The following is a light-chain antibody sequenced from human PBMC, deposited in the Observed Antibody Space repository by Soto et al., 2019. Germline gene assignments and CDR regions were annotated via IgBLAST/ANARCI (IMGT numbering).Light chain of an antibody. CDR1: QSVSSSY. CDR2: GTS. V-gene: IGKV3-20*01. CDR3: QQYNDNWT. J-gene: IGKJ1*01. Sequence: EIVLTQSPGTLSLSPGERATLSCRASQSVSSSYLAWYQQKPGQAPRLLIYGTSSRATGIPGRFSGSGSGTEFTLAISSLQPDDSATYYCQQYNDNWTFGQGTKV.